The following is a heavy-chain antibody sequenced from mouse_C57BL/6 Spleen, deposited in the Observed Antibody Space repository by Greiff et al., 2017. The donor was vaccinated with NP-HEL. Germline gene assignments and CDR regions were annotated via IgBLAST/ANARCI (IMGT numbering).Heavy chain of an antibody. D-gene: IGHD2-4*01. Sequence: QVQLQQPGAELVKPGASVKLSCKASGYTFTSYWMHWVKQRPGQGLEWIGMIHPNSGSTNYNEKFKSKATLTVDKSSSTAYMQLSSLTSEDSAVYYCARSYDYGRAWFAYWGQGTLVTVSA. CDR2: IHPNSGST. V-gene: IGHV1-64*01. CDR3: ARSYDYGRAWFAY. CDR1: GYTFTSYW. J-gene: IGHJ3*01.